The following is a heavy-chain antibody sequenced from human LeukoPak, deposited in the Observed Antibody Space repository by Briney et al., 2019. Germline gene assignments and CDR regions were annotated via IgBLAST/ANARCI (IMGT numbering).Heavy chain of an antibody. CDR1: GGSFSGYY. D-gene: IGHD1-26*01. V-gene: IGHV4-34*01. Sequence: SETLSLTCAVYGGSFSGYYWSWIRQPPGKGLEWIGEINHSGSTNYNPSLKSRVTISVDTSKNQFSLKLSSVTAADTAVYYCARDRELGMDVWGQGTTVTVSS. J-gene: IGHJ6*02. CDR2: INHSGST. CDR3: ARDRELGMDV.